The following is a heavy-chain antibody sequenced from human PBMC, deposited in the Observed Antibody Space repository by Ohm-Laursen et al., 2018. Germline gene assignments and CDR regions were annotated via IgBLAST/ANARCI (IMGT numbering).Heavy chain of an antibody. V-gene: IGHV4-4*07. CDR3: ARGVIAARRSSSFDY. Sequence: SDTLSLTCTVSGGSIGSYYWSWIRQPAGKGLEWIGRIYTSGSTYYNPSLKSRVTISVDTSKNQFSLKLSSVTAADTAVYYCARGVIAARRSSSFDYWGQGTLVTVSS. CDR2: IYTSGST. CDR1: GGSIGSYY. J-gene: IGHJ4*02. D-gene: IGHD6-6*01.